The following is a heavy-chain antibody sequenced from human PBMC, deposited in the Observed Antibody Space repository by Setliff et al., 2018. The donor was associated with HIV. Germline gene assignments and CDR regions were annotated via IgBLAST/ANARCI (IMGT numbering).Heavy chain of an antibody. CDR3: ARDKNHYYDSSGYYLPYYYYMDV. CDR2: IYYSGST. D-gene: IGHD3-22*01. Sequence: PSETLSLTCTVSDGSISSYYWSWIRQPPGKGLEWIGYIYYSGSTNYNPSLKSRVTMSVDTSKNQFSLKLSSVTATDTAVYYCARDKNHYYDSSGYYLPYYYYMDVWGKGTTVTVSS. J-gene: IGHJ6*03. CDR1: DGSISSYY. V-gene: IGHV4-59*12.